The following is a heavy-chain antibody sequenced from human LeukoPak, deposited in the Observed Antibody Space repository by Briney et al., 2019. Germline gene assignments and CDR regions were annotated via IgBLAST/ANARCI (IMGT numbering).Heavy chain of an antibody. Sequence: GGSLRLSCAASGFTFSSYAMHWVRQAPGKGLEWVAVISYDGSNKYYADSVKGRFTISRDNSKNTLYLQMNSLRAEDTAVYYCASGNTMARGVIIVWGQGTLVTVSS. J-gene: IGHJ4*02. V-gene: IGHV3-30*04. CDR1: GFTFSSYA. CDR3: ASGNTMARGVIIV. CDR2: ISYDGSNK. D-gene: IGHD3-10*01.